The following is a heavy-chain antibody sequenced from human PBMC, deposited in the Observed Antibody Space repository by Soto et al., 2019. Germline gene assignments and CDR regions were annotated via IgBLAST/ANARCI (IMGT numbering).Heavy chain of an antibody. J-gene: IGHJ4*02. CDR3: ARDQGGQSGNFIFDH. D-gene: IGHD1-26*01. V-gene: IGHV3-33*08. Sequence: LSLTCAVYGGSFSGYYWSWVRQPPGKGLEWVAVMWYHGRDLFYTDSVKGRFTISGDNSKNTLFLQMNSLRADDTAVYYCARDQGGQSGNFIFDHWGQGALVTVSS. CDR2: MWYHGRDL. CDR1: GGSFSGYY.